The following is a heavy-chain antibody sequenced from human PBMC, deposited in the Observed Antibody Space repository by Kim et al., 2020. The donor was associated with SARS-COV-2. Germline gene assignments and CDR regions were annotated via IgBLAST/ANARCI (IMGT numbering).Heavy chain of an antibody. Sequence: YLIPSPRGRVTISADTTKNQFSLKLSSVSAADTAVYYCASCSGGSCYFDYWGQGTLVTVSS. V-gene: IGHV4-39*01. CDR3: ASCSGGSCYFDY. J-gene: IGHJ4*03. D-gene: IGHD2-15*01.